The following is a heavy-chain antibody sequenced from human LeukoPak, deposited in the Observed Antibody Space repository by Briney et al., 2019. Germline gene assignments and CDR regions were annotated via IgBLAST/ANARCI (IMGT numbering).Heavy chain of an antibody. D-gene: IGHD5-18*01. V-gene: IGHV1-8*01. CDR3: ARGDTWIQSYRYYGMDV. Sequence: ASVKVSCKASGYTFTRYDINWVRQATGQGLEWMGWMNPNSGNTGYAQKFQGRVTMTRNTSISTAYMELSSLRSEDTAVYYCARGDTWIQSYRYYGMDVWGQGTTVTVSS. CDR2: MNPNSGNT. CDR1: GYTFTRYD. J-gene: IGHJ6*02.